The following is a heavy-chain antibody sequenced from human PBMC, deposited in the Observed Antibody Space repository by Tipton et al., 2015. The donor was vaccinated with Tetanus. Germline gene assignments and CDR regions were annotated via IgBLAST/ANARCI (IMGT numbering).Heavy chain of an antibody. Sequence: GLVKPSQTLSLTCAISGDSVSSNSAAWNWIRQSPSRGLEWLGRTYYRSKWCNDYAVSVKGRITINPDTSKNQFSLQLNSVTPEDTAVYYCARDRQQLVRDGGYAFDIWGQGTMVTVSS. CDR1: GDSVSSNSAA. CDR2: TYYRSKWCN. J-gene: IGHJ3*02. V-gene: IGHV6-1*01. CDR3: ARDRQQLVRDGGYAFDI. D-gene: IGHD6-13*01.